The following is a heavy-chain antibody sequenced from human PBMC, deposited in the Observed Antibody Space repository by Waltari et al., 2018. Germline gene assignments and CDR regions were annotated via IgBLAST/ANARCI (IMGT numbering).Heavy chain of an antibody. CDR1: GYSISSGYY. CDR3: AREGGRAFDI. J-gene: IGHJ3*02. V-gene: IGHV4-38-2*02. Sequence: QVQLQESGPGLVKPSETLSLTCAVSGYSISSGYYWGWIRQPPGKGLEWIGSIYHSGSTYYNPSLKSRVTISVDTSKNQFSLKLSSVTAADTAVYYCAREGGRAFDIWGQGTMVTVSS. CDR2: IYHSGST. D-gene: IGHD3-16*01.